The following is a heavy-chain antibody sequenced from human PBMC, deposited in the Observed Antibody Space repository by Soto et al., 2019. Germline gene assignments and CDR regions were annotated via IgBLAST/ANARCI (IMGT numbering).Heavy chain of an antibody. Sequence: EVQLLESGGGLVRPGGSLRLSCAASGFTFSSYAMSWVRQAPGKGLEWVSTISGSDGRTYSTDSVKGRFTISRDNSRNTAYLQMNGLRGEDTAVYYCAKGVSQYTPLALFDYWGRGTLVTVSS. CDR1: GFTFSSYA. CDR2: ISGSDGRT. J-gene: IGHJ4*02. D-gene: IGHD5-18*01. CDR3: AKGVSQYTPLALFDY. V-gene: IGHV3-23*01.